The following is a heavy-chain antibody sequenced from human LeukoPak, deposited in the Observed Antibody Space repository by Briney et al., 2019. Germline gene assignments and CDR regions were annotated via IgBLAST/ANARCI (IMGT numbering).Heavy chain of an antibody. CDR3: ARVPATYGDDPYYFDY. Sequence: GGSPRLSCAASGFTFSSYWMHWVRQAPGKGLVWVSRINSDGSSTSYADSVKGRFTISRDNAKNTLYLQMNSLRAEDTAVYYCARVPATYGDDPYYFDYWGQGTLVTVSS. CDR1: GFTFSSYW. V-gene: IGHV3-74*01. J-gene: IGHJ4*02. CDR2: INSDGSST. D-gene: IGHD4-17*01.